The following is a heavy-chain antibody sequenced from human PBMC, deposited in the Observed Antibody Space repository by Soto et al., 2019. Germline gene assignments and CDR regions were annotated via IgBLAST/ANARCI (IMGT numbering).Heavy chain of an antibody. Sequence: ASVKVSCKASGYTFTSYYMHWVRQAPGQGLEWMGIINPSGGSTSYAQKFQGRVTMTRDTSTSTVYMELSSLRSEDTAVYYCAREEIQLWFRDWYLDLWGRGTLVTVSS. CDR2: INPSGGST. CDR1: GYTFTSYY. D-gene: IGHD5-18*01. CDR3: AREEIQLWFRDWYLDL. J-gene: IGHJ2*01. V-gene: IGHV1-46*01.